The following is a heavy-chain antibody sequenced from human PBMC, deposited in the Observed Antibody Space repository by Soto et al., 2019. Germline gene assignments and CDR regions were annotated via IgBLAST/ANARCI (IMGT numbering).Heavy chain of an antibody. CDR2: ISTDGSVT. Sequence: GGSLRLSCAASGLTFSSYWMHRVRQAPGKGLVWVSRISTDGSVTTYADSVKGRFTISRDNSKNTLYLQMNSLRAEDTAVYYCARAYCISTSCYTYGMDVWGQGTTVTVSS. J-gene: IGHJ6*02. V-gene: IGHV3-74*01. CDR1: GLTFSSYW. CDR3: ARAYCISTSCYTYGMDV. D-gene: IGHD2-2*02.